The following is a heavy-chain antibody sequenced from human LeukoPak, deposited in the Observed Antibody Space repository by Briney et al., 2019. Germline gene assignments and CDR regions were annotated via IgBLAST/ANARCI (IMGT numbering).Heavy chain of an antibody. V-gene: IGHV4-30-4*01. CDR1: GGSISSGDYY. D-gene: IGHD2-2*01. J-gene: IGHJ3*02. CDR2: IYHSGST. CDR3: ARAAPDIVVVPANDAFDI. Sequence: PSETLSLTCTVSGGSISSGDYYWTWIRQPPGKGLEWIGYIYHSGSTHYNSSLKSRLTISVDTSKNQFSLKLSSVTAADTAVYYCARAAPDIVVVPANDAFDIWGQGTMVTVSS.